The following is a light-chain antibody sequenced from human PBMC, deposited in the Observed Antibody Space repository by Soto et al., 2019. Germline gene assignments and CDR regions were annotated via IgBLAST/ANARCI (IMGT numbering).Light chain of an antibody. J-gene: IGKJ1*01. Sequence: IQMTHSPSSLSASVGYRVTITCLSVQSISSYLNWYQQKPGKAPKLLVYDASTLQSGVASRFSGSGSGTEFTLIISGLQPDDSATYYCQQYTNTNNPWMFGQGTKVDIK. CDR3: QQYTNTNNPWM. V-gene: IGKV1-39*01. CDR1: QSISSY. CDR2: DAS.